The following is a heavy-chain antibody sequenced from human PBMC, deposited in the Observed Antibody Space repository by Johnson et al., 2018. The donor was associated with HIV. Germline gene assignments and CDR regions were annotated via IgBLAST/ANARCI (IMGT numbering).Heavy chain of an antibody. CDR2: TGTIGDT. J-gene: IGHJ3*01. Sequence: VQLVESGGGVVQPGRSLRLSCAASGFTFSDHDMHWVRQTEGIGLEWVSATGTIGDTHYPGSVRGRFTISRDNSKNTLYLQMNSLRIEDTAVYYCARGSRYTYDNDDVYLLQAFDVWGQGTVVTVS. D-gene: IGHD3-16*01. V-gene: IGHV3-13*01. CDR3: ARGSRYTYDNDDVYLLQAFDV. CDR1: GFTFSDHD.